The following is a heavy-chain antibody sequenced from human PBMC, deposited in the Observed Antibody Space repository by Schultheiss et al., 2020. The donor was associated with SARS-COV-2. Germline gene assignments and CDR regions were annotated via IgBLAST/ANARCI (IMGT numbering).Heavy chain of an antibody. D-gene: IGHD3-3*01. Sequence: ETLSLTCTVSGGSISSYYWSWIRQPAGKGLEWVSTISGSGGSTYYADSVKGRFTISRDNSKNTLYLQMNSLRAEDTAVYYCAKDGRYDFWSGYYTALRYYYYYGMDVWGQGTTVTVSS. V-gene: IGHV3-23*01. J-gene: IGHJ6*02. CDR1: GGSISSYY. CDR2: ISGSGGST. CDR3: AKDGRYDFWSGYYTALRYYYYYGMDV.